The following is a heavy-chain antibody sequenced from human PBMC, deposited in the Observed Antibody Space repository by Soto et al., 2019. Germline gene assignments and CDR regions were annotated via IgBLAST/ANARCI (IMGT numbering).Heavy chain of an antibody. CDR2: IYYSGST. V-gene: IGHV4-39*01. D-gene: IGHD3-3*01. Sequence: SETLSLTCSVSGGSISSTSYYWGWIRQPPGKGLEWIANIYYSGSTYYNPSLESRVTISVDTSKNQFSLKLSSVTAADTAVYYCARYYDRYYYGMDVWGQGTTVTVSS. CDR1: GGSISSTSYY. CDR3: ARYYDRYYYGMDV. J-gene: IGHJ6*02.